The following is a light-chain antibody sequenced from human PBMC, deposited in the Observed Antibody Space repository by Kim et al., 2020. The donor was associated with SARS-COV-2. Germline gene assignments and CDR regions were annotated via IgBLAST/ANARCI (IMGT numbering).Light chain of an antibody. J-gene: IGLJ3*02. V-gene: IGLV1-47*01. CDR3: EVWDDSVRGWV. Sequence: QSVLTQSPSASGTPGQRVTISCSGSNSNIGTNHVYWYQQFPGTAPKRLIYRNNQWPSGVPDRFSGSKSGTSASLAISGLRFEDEADYYCEVWDDSVRGWVFGGGTQLTVL. CDR1: NSNIGTNH. CDR2: RNN.